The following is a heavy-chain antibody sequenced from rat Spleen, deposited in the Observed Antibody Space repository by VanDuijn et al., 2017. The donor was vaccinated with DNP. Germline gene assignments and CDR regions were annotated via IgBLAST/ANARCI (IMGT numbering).Heavy chain of an antibody. CDR2: ISYSGST. D-gene: IGHD1-12*02. V-gene: IGHV3-1*01. CDR1: GYSITSNY. J-gene: IGHJ4*01. Sequence: EVQLQESGPGLVKPSQSLSLTCSVTGYSITSNYWGWIRKLPGNKMEWIGYISYSGSTSYNPSLKSRISITRDTSKNQFFLQLNSVTTEDTATYYCASYYYDGYYAMDAWGQGTSVTVSS. CDR3: ASYYYDGYYAMDA.